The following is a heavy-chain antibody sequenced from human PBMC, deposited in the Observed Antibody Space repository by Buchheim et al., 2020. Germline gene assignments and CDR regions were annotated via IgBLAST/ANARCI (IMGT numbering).Heavy chain of an antibody. D-gene: IGHD6-13*01. J-gene: IGHJ4*02. CDR2: ISDSGDRT. CDR1: GFTFSTYA. Sequence: EVQLLESGGGLVQPGGSLRLSCAASGFTFSTYAMSWVRQAPGKGLEWVSGISDSGDRTYYVGSVKGRVTISRDNSKNTLHLQMDSLRAEDTAVYYCARGGPGYSSRELDYWGQGTL. CDR3: ARGGPGYSSRELDY. V-gene: IGHV3-23*01.